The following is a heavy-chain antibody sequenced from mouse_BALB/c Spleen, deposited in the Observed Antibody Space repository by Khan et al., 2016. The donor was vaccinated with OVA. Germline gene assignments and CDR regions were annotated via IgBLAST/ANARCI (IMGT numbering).Heavy chain of an antibody. D-gene: IGHD1-1*01. CDR3: ANHGSSSAWVTY. J-gene: IGHJ3*01. Sequence: QVQLKESGAELAKPGASVKMSCKASGYTFTSYWMHWVQQRPGQGLEWIGYINPSTGYTEYNPRFKDKATLTADKSSSTAYMQLSSLTSEESAGDYWANHGSSSAWVTYWGQGTLVTVSA. CDR2: INPSTGYT. CDR1: GYTFTSYW. V-gene: IGHV1-7*01.